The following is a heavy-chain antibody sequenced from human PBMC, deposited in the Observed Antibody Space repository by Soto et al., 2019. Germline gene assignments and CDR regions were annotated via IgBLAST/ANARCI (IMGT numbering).Heavy chain of an antibody. CDR3: ARDPGSIAVAGTI. J-gene: IGHJ4*02. V-gene: IGHV3-53*01. Sequence: GGSLRLSCAASGFSVSSNYMSWLRQAPGKGLEWVSVIYSGDSTHYADSVEGRFTISRDISKNTLYLQMNSLRAEDTAVYYCARDPGSIAVAGTIWGQGTLVTVSS. CDR2: IYSGDST. D-gene: IGHD6-19*01. CDR1: GFSVSSNY.